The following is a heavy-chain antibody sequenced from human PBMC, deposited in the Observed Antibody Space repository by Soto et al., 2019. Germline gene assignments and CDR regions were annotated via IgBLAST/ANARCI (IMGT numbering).Heavy chain of an antibody. Sequence: GASVKVSCKASGGTFSSYAISWVRQAPGQGLEWMGGIIPIFGTANYAQKFQGRVTITADESTSTAYMELSSLRSEDTAVYYCAKLRYSGPHYYYGMDVWGQGTTVTVSS. CDR3: AKLRYSGPHYYYGMDV. J-gene: IGHJ6*02. V-gene: IGHV1-69*13. CDR1: GGTFSSYA. D-gene: IGHD3-9*01. CDR2: IIPIFGTA.